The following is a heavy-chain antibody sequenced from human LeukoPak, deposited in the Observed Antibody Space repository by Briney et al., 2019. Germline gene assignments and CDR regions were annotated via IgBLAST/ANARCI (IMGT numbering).Heavy chain of an antibody. CDR3: ARDGVGGGGWYS. Sequence: ASVKVSCKASGYTLTGYYMHWVRQAPGQGLEWMGWINPNSGGTNYAQKFQGRVTMTRDTSISTAYMDLSRLRSDDAVVYYCARDGVGGGGWYSWGQGTLVTVSS. V-gene: IGHV1-2*02. D-gene: IGHD6-19*01. CDR1: GYTLTGYY. CDR2: INPNSGGT. J-gene: IGHJ4*02.